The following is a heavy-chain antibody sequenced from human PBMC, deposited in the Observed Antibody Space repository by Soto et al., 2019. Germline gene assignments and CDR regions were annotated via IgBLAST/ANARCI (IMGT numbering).Heavy chain of an antibody. D-gene: IGHD3-9*01. V-gene: IGHV4-30-4*01. CDR3: ARERGDFDWLLSGMNYYYGMDV. J-gene: IGHJ6*02. CDR1: GGSISSGDYY. CDR2: IYYSGST. Sequence: KPSETLSLTCTVSGGSISSGDYYWSWIRQPPGKGLEWIGYIYYSGSTYYNPSLKSRVTISVDTSKNQFSLKLSSVTAADTAVYYCARERGDFDWLLSGMNYYYGMDVWGQGTTVTVSS.